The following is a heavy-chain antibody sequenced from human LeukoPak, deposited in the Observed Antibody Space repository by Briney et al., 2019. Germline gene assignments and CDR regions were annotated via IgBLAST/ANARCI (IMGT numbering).Heavy chain of an antibody. CDR1: GFTFSSYA. CDR2: ISYDGSNK. CDR3: ATENDSSSLYFDY. D-gene: IGHD6-6*01. V-gene: IGHV3-30-3*01. Sequence: PGGSLRLSCAASGFTFSSYAMHWVRQAPGKGLEWVAVISYDGSNKYYADSVKGRFTISRDNSKNTLYLQMNSLRAEDTAVYYCATENDSSSLYFDYWGQGTLVTVSS. J-gene: IGHJ4*02.